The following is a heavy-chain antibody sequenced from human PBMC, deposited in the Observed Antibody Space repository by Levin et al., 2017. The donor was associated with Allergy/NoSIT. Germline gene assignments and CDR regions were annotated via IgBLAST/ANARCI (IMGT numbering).Heavy chain of an antibody. Sequence: KVSCKGSGYSFTSYWISWVRQMPGKGLEWMGRIDPSDSYTNYSPSFQGHVTISADKSISTAYLQWSSLKASDTAMYYCARHEGGTYCSGGSCYPYNWFDPWGQGTLVTVSS. CDR3: ARHEGGTYCSGGSCYPYNWFDP. CDR1: GYSFTSYW. J-gene: IGHJ5*02. CDR2: IDPSDSYT. V-gene: IGHV5-10-1*01. D-gene: IGHD2-15*01.